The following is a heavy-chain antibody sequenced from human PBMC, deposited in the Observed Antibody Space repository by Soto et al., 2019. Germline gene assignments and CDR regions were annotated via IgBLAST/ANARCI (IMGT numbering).Heavy chain of an antibody. J-gene: IGHJ5*02. D-gene: IGHD2-2*01. CDR3: ARGGHIVVGDNWFDP. V-gene: IGHV1-8*01. CDR2: MNPNSGNT. Sequence: ASVKVSCKASGYTFTSYDINWVRQATGQGLEWMGWMNPNSGNTGYAQKFQGRVTMTRNTSISTAYMELSSLRSEDTAVYYCARGGHIVVGDNWFDPWGQGTLVTVSS. CDR1: GYTFTSYD.